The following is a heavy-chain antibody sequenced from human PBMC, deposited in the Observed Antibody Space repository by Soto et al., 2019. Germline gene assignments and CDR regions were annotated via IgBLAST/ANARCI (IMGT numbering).Heavy chain of an antibody. V-gene: IGHV3-9*01. CDR2: ISWNSGSI. J-gene: IGHJ4*02. CDR3: AKGPGGIAAAGLDY. D-gene: IGHD6-13*01. CDR1: GFTFDDYA. Sequence: GGSLRLSCAASGFTFDDYAMHWVRQAPGKGLEWVSGISWNSGSIGYADSVKGRFTISRDNAKNSLYLQMNSLRAEDTALYYCAKGPGGIAAAGLDYWGQGTLVTVSS.